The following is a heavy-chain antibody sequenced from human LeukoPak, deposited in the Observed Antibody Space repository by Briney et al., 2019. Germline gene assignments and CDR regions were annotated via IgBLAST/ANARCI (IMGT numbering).Heavy chain of an antibody. V-gene: IGHV3-48*03. CDR3: ARESRSSSDY. CDR1: GFTFSSYE. CDR2: ISSSGSTI. D-gene: IGHD6-13*01. Sequence: PGGSLRLSCAASGFTFSSYEMNWVRHAPGKGLEWVSYISSSGSTIYYADSVKGRFTISRDNAKNSLYLQMNSLRAEDTAVYYCARESRSSSDYWGQGTLVTVSS. J-gene: IGHJ4*02.